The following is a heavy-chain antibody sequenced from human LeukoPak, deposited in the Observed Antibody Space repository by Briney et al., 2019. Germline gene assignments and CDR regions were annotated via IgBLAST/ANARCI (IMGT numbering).Heavy chain of an antibody. Sequence: PSETLSLTCTVSGASISSYYWSWIRQPAGKGLEWIGRIYSSRSIYNPSLKSRVTTSVDTSKNQFSLKLSSVTAADTAVYYCARAAGRDTTSGLDFDYWGQGILVTVSS. D-gene: IGHD1-26*01. CDR1: GASISSYY. V-gene: IGHV4-4*07. CDR3: ARAAGRDTTSGLDFDY. CDR2: IYSSRS. J-gene: IGHJ4*02.